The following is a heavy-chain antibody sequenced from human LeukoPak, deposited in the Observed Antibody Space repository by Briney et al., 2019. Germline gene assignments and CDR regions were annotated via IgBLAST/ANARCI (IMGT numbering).Heavy chain of an antibody. CDR1: GFTFSSYA. D-gene: IGHD3-22*01. CDR2: ISGSGGST. CDR3: AKANKYYDGSGYYYEAFDI. Sequence: GGSLRLSCAASGFTFSSYAMSWVRQAPGKGLEWVSAISGSGGSTYYADSVKGRFTISRDNSKNTLYLQTNSLRAEDTAVYYCAKANKYYDGSGYYYEAFDIWGQGTMVTVSS. J-gene: IGHJ3*02. V-gene: IGHV3-23*01.